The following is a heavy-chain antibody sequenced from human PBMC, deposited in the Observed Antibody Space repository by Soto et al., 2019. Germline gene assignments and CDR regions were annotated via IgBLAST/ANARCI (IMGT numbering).Heavy chain of an antibody. D-gene: IGHD2-2*02. CDR2: IYYSGST. V-gene: IGHV4-39*01. Sequence: QLQLQESGPGLVKPSETLSLSCTVSGGSISSNTYYWGWIRQPPGKGLEWIGSIYYSGSTYYNPSLKSRVTIFVDTSKDQFSLKLSSVTAADTAVYFCARSCSTPSCYTARAFDIWGQGTMVTVSS. CDR1: GGSISSNTYY. J-gene: IGHJ3*02. CDR3: ARSCSTPSCYTARAFDI.